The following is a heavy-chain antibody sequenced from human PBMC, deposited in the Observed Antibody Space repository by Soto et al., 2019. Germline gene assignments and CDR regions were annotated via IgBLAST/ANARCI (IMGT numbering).Heavy chain of an antibody. V-gene: IGHV3-23*01. Sequence: VQLLESGGGLLQPGGSLRLSCAASGFTFSSYAMSWVRQAPGKGLEWVSTISGSGGSTYYEYSLKGRFTISRDNSKNTLFMQMSSQRAEDTAVYYCAKEAVSGWYYFDYWGPGTLVTVSS. D-gene: IGHD6-19*01. CDR2: ISGSGGST. J-gene: IGHJ4*02. CDR3: AKEAVSGWYYFDY. CDR1: GFTFSSYA.